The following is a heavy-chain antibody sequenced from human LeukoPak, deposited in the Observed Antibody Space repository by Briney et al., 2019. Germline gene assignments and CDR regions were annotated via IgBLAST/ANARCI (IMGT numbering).Heavy chain of an antibody. CDR1: GFIFRHYA. Sequence: GGSLRLSCVTSGFIFRHYAMHWIRQTPGKGLEWVAVIFYDGTIQYYADSVKGRFTISRDNAKNSLYLQMNSLRAEDTAVYYCAELGITMIGGVWGKGTTVTISS. D-gene: IGHD3-10*02. V-gene: IGHV3-30*04. J-gene: IGHJ6*04. CDR2: IFYDGTIQ. CDR3: AELGITMIGGV.